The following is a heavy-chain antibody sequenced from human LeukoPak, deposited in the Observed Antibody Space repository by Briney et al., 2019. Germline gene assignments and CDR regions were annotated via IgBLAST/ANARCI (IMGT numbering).Heavy chain of an antibody. J-gene: IGHJ4*02. D-gene: IGHD6-25*01. Sequence: GGSLRLSCAASGFTFGSYALHWVRQAPGKGLDWVALISYEGSAKYYADSVRGRFTISRDNSKSTLYLQVNSLRAEDTAVYYCARDSPATYYFDYWGQGTLVTVSS. V-gene: IGHV3-30*04. CDR3: ARDSPATYYFDY. CDR2: ISYEGSAK. CDR1: GFTFGSYA.